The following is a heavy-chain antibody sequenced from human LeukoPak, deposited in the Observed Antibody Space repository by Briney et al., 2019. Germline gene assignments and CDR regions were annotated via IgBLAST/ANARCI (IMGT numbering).Heavy chain of an antibody. CDR2: ISGSGDST. CDR1: GFTFSSYA. D-gene: IGHD3-22*01. CDR3: AKGSYYDSSGSFYFDY. J-gene: IGHJ4*02. V-gene: IGHV3-23*01. Sequence: GGSLRLSCAASGFTFSSYAMSWVRQAPGKGLEWVSGISGSGDSTYYADSVKGRFTISRDNSKNTLYVQVNSLGTEDTAAYYCAKGSYYDSSGSFYFDYWGQGTLVTVSS.